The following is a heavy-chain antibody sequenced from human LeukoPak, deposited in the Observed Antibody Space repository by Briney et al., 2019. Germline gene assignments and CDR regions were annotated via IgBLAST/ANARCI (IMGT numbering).Heavy chain of an antibody. J-gene: IGHJ4*02. D-gene: IGHD4-23*01. CDR3: ASGQGGNTPN. Sequence: GASVKVSCKASGYTFTAYYVQWVRRAPGQGLEWMGWSNPNSGGTSYPRKFQGRVTMTTDTSINTAYLELSSLGSDDTAVYYCASGQGGNTPNWGQGTLVTVSS. CDR2: SNPNSGGT. CDR1: GYTFTAYY. V-gene: IGHV1-2*02.